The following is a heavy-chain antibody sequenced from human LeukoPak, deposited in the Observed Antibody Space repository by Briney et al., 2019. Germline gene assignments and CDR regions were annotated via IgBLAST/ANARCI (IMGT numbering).Heavy chain of an antibody. V-gene: IGHV6-1*01. CDR2: TYYRSKWFN. D-gene: IGHD7-27*01. CDR3: ARDPGSLDFDY. CDR1: GDSVSSNTVA. J-gene: IGHJ4*02. Sequence: QTLSLTCAISGDSVSSNTVAWNWVRQSPSRGLEWLGRTYYRSKWFNDYAVSVKSRIRSSPDTSKKGFSLQLNSVPPEDTAVYYCARDPGSLDFDYWGQGTLVTVSS.